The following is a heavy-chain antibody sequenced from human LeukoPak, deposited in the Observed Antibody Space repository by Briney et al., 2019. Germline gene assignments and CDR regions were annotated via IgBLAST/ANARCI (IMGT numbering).Heavy chain of an antibody. J-gene: IGHJ5*02. CDR1: GFTFDDYA. V-gene: IGHV3-9*01. Sequence: GGSLRLSCAASGFTFDDYAMHWVRQAPGKGLEWVSGISWNSGSIGYADSVKGRFTISRDNAKNSLYLQMNSLRAEDTALYYCAKGTYDYSEGNWFDPWGQGTLVTVSS. CDR2: ISWNSGSI. D-gene: IGHD4-11*01. CDR3: AKGTYDYSEGNWFDP.